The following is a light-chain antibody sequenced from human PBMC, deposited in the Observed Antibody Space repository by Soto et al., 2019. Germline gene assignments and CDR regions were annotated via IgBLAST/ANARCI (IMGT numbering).Light chain of an antibody. CDR3: QQYSTYWT. V-gene: IGKV1-5*01. Sequence: DVQMTQSPSTLSASVGDRVIITCRASQSSSSSWLAWYQQKPGQVPKLLISDVSSLASGFPSRFSCSGSATESTLTISSLQTDDFATYYCQQYSTYWTFCQGTKVEIK. CDR2: DVS. J-gene: IGKJ1*01. CDR1: QSSSSSW.